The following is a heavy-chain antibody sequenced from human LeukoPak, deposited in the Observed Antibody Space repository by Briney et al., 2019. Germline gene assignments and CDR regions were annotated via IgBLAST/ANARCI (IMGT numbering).Heavy chain of an antibody. CDR1: GFTFSSHG. Sequence: GGSLRLSCAASGFTFSSHGMNWVRQAPGKGLEWVSGISPSGGITYYTDSVKGRFTISRDNSKNTVSLQMNSLRGDDTAVYYCAKGRRYVPFGDAFDIWGQGTMVTVSS. J-gene: IGHJ3*02. CDR3: AKGRRYVPFGDAFDI. D-gene: IGHD3-16*01. CDR2: ISPSGGIT. V-gene: IGHV3-23*01.